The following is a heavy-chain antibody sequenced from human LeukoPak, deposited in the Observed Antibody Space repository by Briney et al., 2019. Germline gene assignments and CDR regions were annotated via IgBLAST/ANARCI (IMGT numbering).Heavy chain of an antibody. V-gene: IGHV3-11*01. Sequence: GGSLRLSCAASGFTFSDYNMRWIRQAPGKGLEWVSSISRSGSTKYYADSVKGRFTISRDNAKNSLFLQMNSLRAEDTAVYYCARGDGYNFWEEDYYMDAWGKGTTVTISS. D-gene: IGHD5-24*01. CDR3: ARGDGYNFWEEDYYMDA. CDR2: ISRSGSTK. CDR1: GFTFSDYN. J-gene: IGHJ6*03.